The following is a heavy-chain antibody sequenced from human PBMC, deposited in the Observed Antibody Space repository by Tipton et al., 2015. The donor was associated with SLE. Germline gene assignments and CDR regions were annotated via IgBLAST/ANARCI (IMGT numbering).Heavy chain of an antibody. Sequence: LRLSCAVYGGSFSGYYWSWIRQPPGKGLEWIGYIDDSGNTDYTPSLKSRVTISVDTSKNQFSLKLSSVTAADTAVYFCARGTTLRFGHKVWGKGTTVTVSS. CDR3: ARGTTLRFGHKV. J-gene: IGHJ6*04. CDR2: IDDSGNT. V-gene: IGHV4-59*01. D-gene: IGHD3-3*01. CDR1: GGSFSGYY.